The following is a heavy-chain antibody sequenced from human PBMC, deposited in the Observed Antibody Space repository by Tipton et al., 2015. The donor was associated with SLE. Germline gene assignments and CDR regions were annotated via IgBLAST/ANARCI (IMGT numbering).Heavy chain of an antibody. CDR2: IYTSGST. D-gene: IGHD6-19*01. V-gene: IGHV4-4*07. J-gene: IGHJ5*02. Sequence: TLSLTCTVSGGSISSYYWSWIRQPPGMGLEWIWRIYTSGSTNYNPSLKSRVTMSVDTSKNQFSLKLSSVTAADTAVYYCARSMRVGSAASWGQGTMGTVSS. CDR3: ARSMRVGSAAS. CDR1: GGSISSYY.